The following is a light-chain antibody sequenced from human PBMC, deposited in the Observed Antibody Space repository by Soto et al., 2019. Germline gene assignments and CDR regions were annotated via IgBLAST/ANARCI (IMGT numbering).Light chain of an antibody. CDR1: QSVSRY. J-gene: IGKJ2*01. Sequence: DIQMTQSPSSLSASVGDRVTITCRASQSVSRYLIWYQQKPREPPKVLIYTASILQNGVPSRFSGGGSGTDFTLTISSLQPEDFATYYCQQSHSFPYTFGQGTKLEIK. CDR3: QQSHSFPYT. V-gene: IGKV1-39*01. CDR2: TAS.